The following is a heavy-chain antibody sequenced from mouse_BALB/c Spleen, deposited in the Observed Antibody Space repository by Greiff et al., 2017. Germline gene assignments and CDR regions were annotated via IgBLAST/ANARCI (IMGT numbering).Heavy chain of an antibody. CDR3: ARGGLRHWFAY. Sequence: EVKLQESGPSLVKPSQTLSLTCSVTGDSITSGYWNWIRKFPGNKLEYMGYIRYSGSTYSNPSLKSRISITRDTSKNQYYLQLNSVTTEDTATYYCARGGLRHWFAYWGQGTLVTVSA. CDR1: GDSITSGY. CDR2: IRYSGST. J-gene: IGHJ3*01. D-gene: IGHD2-4*01. V-gene: IGHV3-8*02.